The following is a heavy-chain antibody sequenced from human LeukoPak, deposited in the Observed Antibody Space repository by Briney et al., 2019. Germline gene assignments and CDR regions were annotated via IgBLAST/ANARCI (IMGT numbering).Heavy chain of an antibody. D-gene: IGHD4-11*01. Sequence: HGESLKISCKGSGYSFTSYWIGWVRQIPGKGLEWMGIIYPGDSDTRYSPSFQGQVTISADKPISTAYLQWSSLKASDTAMYYCNLQSGSDNFDYWGQGTLVTVSS. CDR2: IYPGDSDT. J-gene: IGHJ4*02. CDR1: GYSFTSYW. CDR3: NLQSGSDNFDY. V-gene: IGHV5-51*01.